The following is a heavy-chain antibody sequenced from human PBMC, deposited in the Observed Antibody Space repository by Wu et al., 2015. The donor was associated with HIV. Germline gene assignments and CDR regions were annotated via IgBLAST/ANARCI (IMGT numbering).Heavy chain of an antibody. J-gene: IGHJ5*02. Sequence: QVQLVQSGAEMKKPGSSVKVACKASGGTFKSFAISWVRQAPGQGLEWMGGITPLFGTTNYAQKFQGRVTITADESTSTAYMELSSLRSEDTAVYYCAREQQLVRRWFDPWGQGTLVTVSS. V-gene: IGHV1-69*12. CDR1: GGTFKSFA. CDR2: ITPLFGTT. CDR3: AREQQLVRRWFDP. D-gene: IGHD6-13*01.